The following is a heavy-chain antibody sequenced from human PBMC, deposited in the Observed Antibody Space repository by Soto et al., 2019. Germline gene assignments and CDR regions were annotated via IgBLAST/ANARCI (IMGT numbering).Heavy chain of an antibody. V-gene: IGHV4-4*02. Sequence: QVQLQESGPGLVKPSGTLSLTCVVSGGSITSSHWWSWVRQTPGKGLEWIGEIFHIGHTNYNPSLKGRVTISLDQSKNQFSLKMTSMTAADTAVFYCARQEYGMDVWGQGTTVTVSS. CDR2: IFHIGHT. CDR1: GGSITSSHW. J-gene: IGHJ6*02. CDR3: ARQEYGMDV.